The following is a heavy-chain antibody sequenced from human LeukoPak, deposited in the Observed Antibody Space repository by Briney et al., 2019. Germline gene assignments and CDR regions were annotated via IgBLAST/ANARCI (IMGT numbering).Heavy chain of an antibody. Sequence: GASVKVSCKASGYTFTSYGISWVRQAPGQGLEWMGWISAYNGNTNYAQKFQGRVTITRDTSASTAYMELSSLRSEDTAVYYCATSGDSSGYYPFSDYWGQGTLVTVSS. CDR3: ATSGDSSGYYPFSDY. D-gene: IGHD3-22*01. V-gene: IGHV1-18*01. CDR1: GYTFTSYG. J-gene: IGHJ4*02. CDR2: ISAYNGNT.